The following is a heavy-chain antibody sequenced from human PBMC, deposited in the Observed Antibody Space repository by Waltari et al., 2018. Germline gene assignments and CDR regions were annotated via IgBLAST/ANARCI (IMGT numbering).Heavy chain of an antibody. J-gene: IGHJ6*02. D-gene: IGHD5-18*01. V-gene: IGHV5-51*01. CDR3: ARHGGVRAGGGYSYGYQYYYYGMDV. CDR2: IYPGDSDT. CDR1: GYSFTSYW. Sequence: EVQLVQSGAEVKKPGESLKISCKGSGYSFTSYWIDWVRQMPGKGLEWMGIIYPGDSDTRYSPSFQGQVTIAADKSISPAYLQWSSLKASDTAMYYCARHGGVRAGGGYSYGYQYYYYGMDVWGQGP.